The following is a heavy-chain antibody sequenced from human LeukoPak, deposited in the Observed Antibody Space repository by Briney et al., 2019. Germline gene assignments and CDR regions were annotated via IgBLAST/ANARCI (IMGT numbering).Heavy chain of an antibody. CDR2: ISWNSGRT. CDR3: VKDRSYSSTFGFDM. V-gene: IGHV3-9*03. D-gene: IGHD6-13*01. J-gene: IGHJ3*02. CDR1: GFTFDDYA. Sequence: GRSLRLSCVASGFTFDDYAMDWVRQGPGMGLEWVSGISWNSGRTDYADSVKGRFTISRDNAKNSLYLQMNTLRPEDMALYYCVKDRSYSSTFGFDMWGQGTMVTVSS.